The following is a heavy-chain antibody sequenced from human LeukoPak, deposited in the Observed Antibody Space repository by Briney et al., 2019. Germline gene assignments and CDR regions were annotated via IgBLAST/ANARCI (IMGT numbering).Heavy chain of an antibody. D-gene: IGHD1-1*01. Sequence: GGSLRLSCAASGFTFSRYWMHWVRQAPGKGLVWVSRINSDGSSTTYADSVKGRFTISRDNAKSTLYLQMNSLRAEDTAVYYCARAPAMTGTTFFDYWGQGTLVTVSS. CDR1: GFTFSRYW. CDR3: ARAPAMTGTTFFDY. CDR2: INSDGSST. V-gene: IGHV3-74*01. J-gene: IGHJ4*02.